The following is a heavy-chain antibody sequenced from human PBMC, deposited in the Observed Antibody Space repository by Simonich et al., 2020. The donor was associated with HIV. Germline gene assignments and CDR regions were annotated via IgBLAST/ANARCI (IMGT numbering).Heavy chain of an antibody. CDR3: TVNIGIYSYYYGMDV. Sequence: EVQLVESGGGLVQPGGSLKVSCAASGFTFSGAALHWVRQASGKGLEWVGRVRSKTNSYATAYAASVKGRFTISRDDSKNTAYLQMNSLKTEDTAVYYRTVNIGIYSYYYGMDVWGQGTTVTVSS. V-gene: IGHV3-73*02. J-gene: IGHJ6*02. CDR2: VRSKTNSYAT. CDR1: GFTFSGAA. D-gene: IGHD1-26*01.